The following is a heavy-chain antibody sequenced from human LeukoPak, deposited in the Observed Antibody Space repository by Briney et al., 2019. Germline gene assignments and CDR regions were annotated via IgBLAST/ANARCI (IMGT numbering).Heavy chain of an antibody. CDR2: ISYDGSNK. CDR3: AKDRITGTTAIDY. CDR1: GFTFSSYA. J-gene: IGHJ4*02. D-gene: IGHD1-20*01. V-gene: IGHV3-30-3*02. Sequence: PGGSLRLSCAASGFTFSSYAMHWVRQAPGKGLEWVAVISYDGSNKYYADSVKGRFTISRDNSKNTLYLQMNSLRAEDTAVYYCAKDRITGTTAIDYWGQGTLVTVSS.